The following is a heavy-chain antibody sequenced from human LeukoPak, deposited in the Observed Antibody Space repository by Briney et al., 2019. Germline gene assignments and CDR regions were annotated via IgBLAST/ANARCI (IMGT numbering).Heavy chain of an antibody. CDR1: GYTFTGYY. J-gene: IGHJ6*02. CDR2: INPNSGGT. CDR3: ARGDFDFWSGYYEDYGMDV. D-gene: IGHD3-3*01. Sequence: ASVKVSCKASGYTFTGYYMHWVRQAPGQGLEWMGWINPNSGGTNYAQKFQGRVTMTRDTSISTAYMELSRLRSDDTAVYYCARGDFDFWSGYYEDYGMDVWGQGTTVTVSS. V-gene: IGHV1-2*02.